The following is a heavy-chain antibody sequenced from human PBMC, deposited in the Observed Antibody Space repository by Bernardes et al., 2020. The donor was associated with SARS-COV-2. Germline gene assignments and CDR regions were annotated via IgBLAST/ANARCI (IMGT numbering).Heavy chain of an antibody. CDR1: GYSITHYW. J-gene: IGHJ4*02. Sequence: GAPLKISCEASGYSITHYWIAWVRQMPGKGLEWMGVIYPRDSDTRYSPSFQGHVTISADKSINTAYLQWSSLKASDTAIYYCATSNVAAADKYYFEYWGQGTQVTVSS. V-gene: IGHV5-51*01. D-gene: IGHD6-13*01. CDR2: IYPRDSDT. CDR3: ATSNVAAADKYYFEY.